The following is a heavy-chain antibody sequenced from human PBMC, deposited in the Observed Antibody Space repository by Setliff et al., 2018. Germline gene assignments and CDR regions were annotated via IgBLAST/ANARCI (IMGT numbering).Heavy chain of an antibody. V-gene: IGHV1-18*01. CDR3: ARINFYVSSGYYYAPEL. D-gene: IGHD3-22*01. CDR2: INNYNFNT. Sequence: ASVQVSCKSSGFTFTDYGITWVRQVPGQGLEWMGWINNYNFNTQYAQKFQGRVTVTTGTSTTTAYMELRSLRADDTAVYYCARINFYVSSGYYYAPELWGQGTTVTVSS. CDR1: GFTFTDYG. J-gene: IGHJ4*02.